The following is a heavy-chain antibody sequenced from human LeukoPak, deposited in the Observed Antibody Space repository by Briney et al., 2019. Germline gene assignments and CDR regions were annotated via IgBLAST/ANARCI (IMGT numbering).Heavy chain of an antibody. D-gene: IGHD3-22*01. Sequence: NPSETLSLTCTVSGGSISSYYWSWIRQPAGKGLEWIGRIYTSGSTNYNPSLKSRVTISVDTSKNQFSLKLSSVTAADTAVYYCARARRDRASRGYYAIWGQGTLVTVSS. CDR2: IYTSGST. CDR1: GGSISSYY. V-gene: IGHV4-4*07. J-gene: IGHJ4*02. CDR3: ARARRDRASRGYYAI.